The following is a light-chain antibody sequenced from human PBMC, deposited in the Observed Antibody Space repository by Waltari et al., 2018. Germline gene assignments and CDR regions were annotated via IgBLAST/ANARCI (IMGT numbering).Light chain of an antibody. CDR3: QSADSSGTFYI. V-gene: IGLV3-25*03. J-gene: IGLJ1*01. CDR1: ALPKQY. Sequence: SYELTQPPSVSVSPGQTARITCSGDALPKQYTYWYQQKPGQAPVLVIYKATERPSGIPERFSGSSPGTTVTLTISGVQPEDEADYFCQSADSSGTFYIFGIGTKVTVL. CDR2: KAT.